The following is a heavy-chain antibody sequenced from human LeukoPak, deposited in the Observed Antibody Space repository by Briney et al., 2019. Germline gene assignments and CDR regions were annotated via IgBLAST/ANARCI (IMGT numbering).Heavy chain of an antibody. D-gene: IGHD3-16*01. CDR2: IYSGGST. J-gene: IGHJ4*02. Sequence: GGSLRLSCAASGFTFSSYGMSWVRQAPGKGLEWVSVIYSGGSTYYADSVKGRFTISRDNSKNTLYLQMNSLRAEDTAVYYCARETQTPAGGPYFDYWGQGTLVTVSS. CDR3: ARETQTPAGGPYFDY. V-gene: IGHV3-53*01. CDR1: GFTFSSYG.